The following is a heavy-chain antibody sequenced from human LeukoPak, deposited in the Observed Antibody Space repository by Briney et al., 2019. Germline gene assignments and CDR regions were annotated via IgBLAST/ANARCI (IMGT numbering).Heavy chain of an antibody. D-gene: IGHD3-10*01. Sequence: GASVKVSCKASGYTFTSYAMNWVRQAPGQGLEWMGWINTNTGNPTYAQGFTGRFVFSLDTSVSTAYLQISSLKAEDTAVYYCARGRTYYYGSGIYYYYYYMDVWGKGTTVTVSS. J-gene: IGHJ6*03. CDR3: ARGRTYYYGSGIYYYYYYMDV. CDR1: GYTFTSYA. CDR2: INTNTGNP. V-gene: IGHV7-4-1*02.